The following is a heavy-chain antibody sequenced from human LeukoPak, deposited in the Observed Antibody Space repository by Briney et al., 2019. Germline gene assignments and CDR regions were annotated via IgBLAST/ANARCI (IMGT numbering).Heavy chain of an antibody. D-gene: IGHD3-22*01. Sequence: ASETLSLTCTVSGASIDPYSWTWIRQPAGKGLEWIGRFFSGAPIYYIPSLKSRVTMSVDSSKKQFSLKLASVTAADTPVYYCARGGAFYFAFDSWGQGTLVTVSS. CDR1: GASIDPYS. V-gene: IGHV4-4*07. J-gene: IGHJ4*02. CDR3: ARGGAFYFAFDS. CDR2: FFSGAPI.